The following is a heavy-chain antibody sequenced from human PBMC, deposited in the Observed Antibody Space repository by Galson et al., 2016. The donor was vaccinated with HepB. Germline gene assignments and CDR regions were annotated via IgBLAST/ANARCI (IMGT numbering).Heavy chain of an antibody. CDR1: GFTFASYG. J-gene: IGHJ6*02. V-gene: IGHV3-48*03. Sequence: SLRLSCAGSGFTFASYGMNWVRQAPGKGLEWVSYISSSGSTIYYADSVKGRFTISRDNAKNSLYLQMNSLRAEDTAVYYCAREYSYGYYYFYGVDVWGQGTTVTVSS. D-gene: IGHD5-18*01. CDR3: AREYSYGYYYFYGVDV. CDR2: ISSSGSTI.